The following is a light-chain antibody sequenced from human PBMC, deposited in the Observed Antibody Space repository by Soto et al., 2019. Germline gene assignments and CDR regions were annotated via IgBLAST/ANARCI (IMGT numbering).Light chain of an antibody. CDR2: SNN. CDR1: SSNIGSNT. CDR3: ATWDDSLNAWV. Sequence: QSVLTQPPSASGTPGQRVTISCSGSSSNIGSNTLNWYKQLPGTAPKLLIYSNNQRPSGVPDRFSGSKSGTSASLAISGLQSADEADYYCATWDDSLNAWVFGGGTKLTVL. J-gene: IGLJ3*02. V-gene: IGLV1-44*01.